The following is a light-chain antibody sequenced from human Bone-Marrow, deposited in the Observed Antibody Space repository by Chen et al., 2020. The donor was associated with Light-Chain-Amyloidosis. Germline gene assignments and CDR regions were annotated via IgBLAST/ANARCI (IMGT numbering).Light chain of an antibody. Sequence: QSALTQPASVSGSPGQSITISCTGTSGDVGTYNYVSWYQQHPGKAPKVMIYAVSNRPSGVFNRFSGAKSGNTAYLTISGLKAEDEADYYCSSITSSSSYVFGPGTKVTGL. CDR3: SSITSSSSYV. V-gene: IGLV2-14*01. J-gene: IGLJ1*01. CDR2: AVS. CDR1: SGDVGTYNY.